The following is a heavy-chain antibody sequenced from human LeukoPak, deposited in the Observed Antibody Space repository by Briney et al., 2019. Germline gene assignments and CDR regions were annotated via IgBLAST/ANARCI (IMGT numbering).Heavy chain of an antibody. Sequence: PSETLSLTCTVSGGSFNSHYWNWIRQPPGKGLEWIGYIYYSGSTNYNPSLKSRVTISVDTSKNQFSLKLSSVTAADTAVYYCARGWAFDYWGQGTLVTVSS. CDR2: IYYSGST. CDR3: ARGWAFDY. CDR1: GGSFNSHY. D-gene: IGHD5-24*01. V-gene: IGHV4-59*11. J-gene: IGHJ4*02.